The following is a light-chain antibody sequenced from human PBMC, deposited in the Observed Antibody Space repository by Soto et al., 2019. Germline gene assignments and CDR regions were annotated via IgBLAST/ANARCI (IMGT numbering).Light chain of an antibody. CDR3: CSYAGSSTWV. CDR2: EGS. CDR1: SSDVGSYNL. V-gene: IGLV2-23*01. Sequence: HSALTQPASVSGSPGQSITFSCTGTSSDVGSYNLVSWYQQHPGKAPKLMIYEGSKRPSGVSNRFSGSKSGNTASLTISGLQAEDEADYYCCSYAGSSTWVFGGGTKLTVL. J-gene: IGLJ3*02.